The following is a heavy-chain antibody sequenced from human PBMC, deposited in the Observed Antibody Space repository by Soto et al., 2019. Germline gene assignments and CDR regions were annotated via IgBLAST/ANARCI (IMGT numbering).Heavy chain of an antibody. CDR3: ARDYNFWSGYYYYGMDV. V-gene: IGHV1-2*02. J-gene: IGHJ6*02. CDR1: GYTFTGYY. D-gene: IGHD3-3*01. CDR2: INPNSGGT. Sequence: ASVKVSCKXSGYTFTGYYMHWVRQAPGQGLEWMGWINPNSGGTNYAQKFQGRVTMTRDTSISTAYMELSRLRSDDTAVYYCARDYNFWSGYYYYGMDVWGQGTTVTVSS.